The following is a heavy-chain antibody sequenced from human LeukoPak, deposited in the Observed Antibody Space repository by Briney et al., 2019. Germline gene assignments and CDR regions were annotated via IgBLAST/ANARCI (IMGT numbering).Heavy chain of an antibody. V-gene: IGHV3-30*03. D-gene: IGHD3-10*01. Sequence: GGTLRLSCAASGFTFSSYGMHWVRHAPGKGLEWVAVISYDGSNKYYADSVKGRFTISRDNSKNTLYLQMNSLRAEDTAVYYCARDQYLYGSGSYDAFDIWGQGTMVTVSS. CDR2: ISYDGSNK. CDR3: ARDQYLYGSGSYDAFDI. J-gene: IGHJ3*02. CDR1: GFTFSSYG.